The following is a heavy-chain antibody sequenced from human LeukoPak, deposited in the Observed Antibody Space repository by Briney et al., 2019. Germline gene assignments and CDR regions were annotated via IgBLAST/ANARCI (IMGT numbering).Heavy chain of an antibody. CDR3: ARDKGITAGLFDY. CDR2: ISSSSSYI. V-gene: IGHV3-21*04. J-gene: IGHJ4*02. D-gene: IGHD6-13*01. Sequence: PGGSLRLSCAASGFTFSSYSMNWVRQAPGKGLEWVSSISSSSSYIYYADSVKGRFTITRDNAKNSLYLQMNSLRAEDTAVYYCARDKGITAGLFDYWGQGTLVTVSS. CDR1: GFTFSSYS.